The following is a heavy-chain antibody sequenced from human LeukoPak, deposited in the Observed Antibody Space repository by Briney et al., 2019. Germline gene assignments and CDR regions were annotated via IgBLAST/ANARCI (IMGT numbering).Heavy chain of an antibody. Sequence: GASVKVSCKASGYTFTRYGISWVRQAPGQGLEWMGWISAYNGNTNYAQKLQGRVTMTTDTSTSTAYMELRSLRSDDTAVYYCARGVYYDILTGYYTLFDYWGQGTLVTVSS. D-gene: IGHD3-9*01. J-gene: IGHJ4*02. CDR3: ARGVYYDILTGYYTLFDY. V-gene: IGHV1-18*01. CDR1: GYTFTRYG. CDR2: ISAYNGNT.